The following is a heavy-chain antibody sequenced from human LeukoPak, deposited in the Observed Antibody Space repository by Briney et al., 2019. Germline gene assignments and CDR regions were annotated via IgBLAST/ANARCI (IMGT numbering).Heavy chain of an antibody. V-gene: IGHV3-53*01. CDR1: GFTVSSDY. CDR2: IYSGGST. CDR3: ARATLDN. Sequence: PGGSLRLSCAASGFTVSSDYISWVRQAPGKGLEWVSVIYSGGSTKYADSVRARFTISRDNSKNTAYLQMNSLRVEDTAVYYCARATLDNWGQGTLVTVSS. J-gene: IGHJ4*02.